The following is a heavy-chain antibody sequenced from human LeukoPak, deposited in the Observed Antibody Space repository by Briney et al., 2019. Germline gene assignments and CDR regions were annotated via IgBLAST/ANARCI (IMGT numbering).Heavy chain of an antibody. CDR3: ARGPPKGDSDY. J-gene: IGHJ4*02. Sequence: SETLSLSCTVSGGSISSGGYYWSWIRQHPGKGLEWIGYIYYSGSTYYNPSLKSRVTISVDTSKNQFSLKLSSVTAADTAVYYCARGPPKGDSDYWGQGTLVTVSS. CDR1: GGSISSGGYY. CDR2: IYYSGST. V-gene: IGHV4-31*03.